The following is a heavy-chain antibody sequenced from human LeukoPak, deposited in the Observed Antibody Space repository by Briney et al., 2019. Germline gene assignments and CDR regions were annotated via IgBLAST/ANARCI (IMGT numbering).Heavy chain of an antibody. J-gene: IGHJ4*02. D-gene: IGHD6-19*01. CDR1: GSSFSSFW. CDR3: ARFSRSIPVVF. V-gene: IGHV3-7*01. CDR2: IKQDGSNQ. Sequence: HAGGSLRLSCAASGSSFSSFWMSWVRLAPGKGLEWVANIKQDGSNQQYVDSVKGRFTISRDNAKNSLYLQMTSLRAEDTAVYYCARFSRSIPVVFWGRGTLVTVSP.